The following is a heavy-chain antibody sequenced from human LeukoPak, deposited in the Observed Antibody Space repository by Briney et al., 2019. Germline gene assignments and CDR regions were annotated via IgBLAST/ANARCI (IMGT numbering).Heavy chain of an antibody. Sequence: ASVKVSCKASGYTFTKYGITWVRQAPGQGLEWMGWISTYNGKTNYAQKLQGRVTMTTDTSTSTAYMELRSLRSDDTAVYYCARDEEYYYGSGSQNWFDPWGQGTLVTVSS. CDR1: GYTFTKYG. V-gene: IGHV1-18*01. CDR2: ISTYNGKT. CDR3: ARDEEYYYGSGSQNWFDP. J-gene: IGHJ5*02. D-gene: IGHD3-10*01.